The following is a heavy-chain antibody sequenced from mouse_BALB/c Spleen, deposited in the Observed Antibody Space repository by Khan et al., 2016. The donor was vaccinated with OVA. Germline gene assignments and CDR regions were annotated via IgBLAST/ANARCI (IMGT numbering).Heavy chain of an antibody. V-gene: IGHV2-6-7*01. CDR1: GFSLNGYG. D-gene: IGHD2-10*01. CDR3: ARAYYGNYREAMDY. Sequence: QVQLKESGPGLVAPSQSLSITCTVSGFSLNGYGVNWVRQTPGKGLEWLGMIWGDGSTDYNSALKSRLSIRKDKSKSQVFLKMNSLQTDDTAMYYGARAYYGNYREAMDYWGQGTSVTVSS. J-gene: IGHJ4*01. CDR2: IWGDGST.